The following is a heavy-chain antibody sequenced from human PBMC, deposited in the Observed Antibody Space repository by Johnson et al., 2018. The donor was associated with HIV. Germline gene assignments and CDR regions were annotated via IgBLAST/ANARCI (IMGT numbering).Heavy chain of an antibody. V-gene: IGHV3-13*01. D-gene: IGHD6-13*01. CDR2: IGTAGDT. CDR1: GFTFSNYD. CDR3: AKDLPPNSSWYGAPDAFDI. J-gene: IGHJ3*02. Sequence: EVQLVESGGGVVQPGRSLRLSCAASGFTFSNYDMHWVRQATGKGLEWVSAIGTAGDTYYPGSVKGRFTISRENAKNSLYLQMNSLRAEDTAVYYCAKDLPPNSSWYGAPDAFDIWGQGTMVTVSS.